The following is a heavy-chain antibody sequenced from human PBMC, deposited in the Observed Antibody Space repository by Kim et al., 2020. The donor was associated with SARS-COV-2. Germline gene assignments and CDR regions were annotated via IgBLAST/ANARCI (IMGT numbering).Heavy chain of an antibody. Sequence: GGSLRLSCAASGFNFKKVWLSWVRQAPGKGLEWVGRIRSRAVGGAADYAAPVQDRFIISRDDSKNTMYLQMIGLTAEDTAIYWCTSDYERIGGLCDGEMCYPESLWGQGTLVTVSA. V-gene: IGHV3-15*01. CDR1: GFNFKKVW. D-gene: IGHD2-21*01. CDR3: TSDYERIGGLCDGEMCYPESL. CDR2: IRSRAVGGAA. J-gene: IGHJ4*02.